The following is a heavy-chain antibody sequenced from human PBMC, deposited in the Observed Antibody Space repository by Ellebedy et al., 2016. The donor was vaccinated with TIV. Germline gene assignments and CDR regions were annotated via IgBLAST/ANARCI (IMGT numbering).Heavy chain of an antibody. CDR3: ARQEPVGGDYDY. CDR1: GGSISSYY. J-gene: IGHJ4*02. Sequence: GSLRLXXTVSGGSISSYYWSWIRQPPGKGLEWIGSIYYSGSTYYNPSLKSRVTISVDTSKNQFSLKLSSVTAADTAVYYCARQEPVGGDYDYWGQGTLVTVSS. V-gene: IGHV4-59*05. D-gene: IGHD4-17*01. CDR2: IYYSGST.